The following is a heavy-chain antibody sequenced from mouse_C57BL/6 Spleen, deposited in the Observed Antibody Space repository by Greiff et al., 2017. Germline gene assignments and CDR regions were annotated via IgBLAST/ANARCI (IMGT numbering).Heavy chain of an antibody. D-gene: IGHD2-5*01. CDR3: ARTSNYHYYAMDY. Sequence: EVQLQQSGAELVRPGSSVKMSCKTSGYTFTSYGINWVKQRPGQGLEWIGNIYIGNGYTEYNEKFKGKATLTSDTSSSTAYMQLSSLTSDDSAIYLCARTSNYHYYAMDYWGQGTSVTVSS. CDR1: GYTFTSYG. J-gene: IGHJ4*01. CDR2: IYIGNGYT. V-gene: IGHV1-58*01.